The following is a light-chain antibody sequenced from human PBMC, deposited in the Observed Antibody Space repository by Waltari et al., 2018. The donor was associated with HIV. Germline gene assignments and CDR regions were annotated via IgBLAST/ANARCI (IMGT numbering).Light chain of an antibody. CDR3: LLSYGGPRV. J-gene: IGLJ2*01. Sequence: QALLTQEPSLTVSPGGTVPLPCGPSTGAVAPGHSPYWFQQGPAQAPRTLIHDTSNKHSWTPARFSGSLLGGKAALTLAGAQPEDEAEYYCLLSYGGPRVFGGGTKLTVL. V-gene: IGLV7-46*01. CDR1: TGAVAPGHS. CDR2: DTS.